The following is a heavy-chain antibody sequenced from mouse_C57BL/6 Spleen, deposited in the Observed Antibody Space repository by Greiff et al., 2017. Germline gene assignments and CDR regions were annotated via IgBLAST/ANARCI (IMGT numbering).Heavy chain of an antibody. J-gene: IGHJ2*01. V-gene: IGHV1-50*01. Sequence: QVQLQQPGAELVKPGASVKLSCKASGYTFTSYWMQWVKQRPGQGLEWIGEIDPSDSYTNYNQKFKGKATLTVDTSSSTAYMQLSSLTSEDSAVYYCAKGGGTPPYYWGQGTTLTVSS. CDR3: AKGGGTPPYY. CDR2: IDPSDSYT. D-gene: IGHD4-1*01. CDR1: GYTFTSYW.